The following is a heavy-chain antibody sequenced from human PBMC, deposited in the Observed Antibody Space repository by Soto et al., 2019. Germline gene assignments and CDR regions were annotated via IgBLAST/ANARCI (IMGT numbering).Heavy chain of an antibody. CDR1: GGSISSGGYS. CDR3: ARDNTGSLDS. Sequence: SETLSLTCTVSGGSISSGGYSWSWIRQPPGKGLEWIGFIYHTGSTYYTPSLESRVTISVDRSKNQLYLRLSSVTAADTAVYYCARDNTGSLDSWGQGTLVTVSS. D-gene: IGHD3-10*01. V-gene: IGHV4-30-2*01. CDR2: IYHTGST. J-gene: IGHJ5*01.